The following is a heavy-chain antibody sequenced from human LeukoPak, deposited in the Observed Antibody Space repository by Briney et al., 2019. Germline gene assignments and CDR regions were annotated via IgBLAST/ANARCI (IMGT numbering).Heavy chain of an antibody. CDR3: ARSNHADDY. Sequence: GGSLRLSCTASGFTFSNYWMHWVRQVPGKGLVWVSRINTSGSSTTYAESVKGRFTISRDNAENTLYLQMDSLRAEDTGVSDCARSNHADDYWGQGTLVTVSS. V-gene: IGHV3-74*01. D-gene: IGHD1-14*01. J-gene: IGHJ4*02. CDR1: GFTFSNYW. CDR2: INTSGSST.